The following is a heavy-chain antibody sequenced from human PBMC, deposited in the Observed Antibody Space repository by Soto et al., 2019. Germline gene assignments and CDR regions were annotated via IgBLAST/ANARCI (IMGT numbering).Heavy chain of an antibody. Sequence: QVQLLQSGAEVKKPGSSLTVSCKASGGTFGNSAISWVRQAPGQGLEWMGGIIPIFTTPDYAEKFQGRVMITADEATSTAYRELTILASEETAVYYCERDKDRLQLGGNYYYAIDVWGQGTTVSVSS. J-gene: IGHJ6*02. CDR2: IIPIFTTP. CDR1: GGTFGNSA. D-gene: IGHD5-12*01. CDR3: ERDKDRLQLGGNYYYAIDV. V-gene: IGHV1-69*12.